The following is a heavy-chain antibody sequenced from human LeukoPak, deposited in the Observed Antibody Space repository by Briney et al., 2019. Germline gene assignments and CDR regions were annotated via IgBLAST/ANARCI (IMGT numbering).Heavy chain of an antibody. CDR2: IYYSGST. CDR3: ARAHYGVPPRYFDY. CDR1: GGSISSGGYH. V-gene: IGHV4-31*03. D-gene: IGHD3-10*01. J-gene: IGHJ4*02. Sequence: SETLSLTCTVSGGSISSGGYHWSWIRQHPGKGLEWIGYIYYSGSTYYNPSLKSRVIISVDTSKNQFSLKLSSVTAADTAVYYCARAHYGVPPRYFDYWGQGTLVTVSS.